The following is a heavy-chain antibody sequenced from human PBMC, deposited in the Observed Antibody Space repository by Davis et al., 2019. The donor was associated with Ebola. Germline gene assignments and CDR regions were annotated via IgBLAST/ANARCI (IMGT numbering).Heavy chain of an antibody. CDR1: GFTFGDYA. V-gene: IGHV4-34*01. CDR2: INHSGST. J-gene: IGHJ5*02. CDR3: ARGRAVGPHNWFDP. D-gene: IGHD1-26*01. Sequence: GSLRLSCTASGFTFGDYAMSWFRQAPGKGLEWIGEINHSGSTNYNPSLKSRVTISVDTSKNQFSLKLSSVTAADTAVYYCARGRAVGPHNWFDPWGQGTLVTVSS.